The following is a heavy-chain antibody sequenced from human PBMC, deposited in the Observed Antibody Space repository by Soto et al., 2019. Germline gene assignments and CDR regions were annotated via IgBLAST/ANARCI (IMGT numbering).Heavy chain of an antibody. J-gene: IGHJ4*02. D-gene: IGHD6-13*01. Sequence: QLQLHESGSGLVKPSQTLSLTCAVSGGSISSGGYSWSWIRQPPGKGLEWIGYIYHGGNTYYNPSLKSRVLISVAGSKNQFSLKLSSLTAADTAVYYCARVAAAGGTIGYWGQGTLVTVSS. CDR3: ARVAAAGGTIGY. CDR2: IYHGGNT. V-gene: IGHV4-30-2*01. CDR1: GGSISSGGYS.